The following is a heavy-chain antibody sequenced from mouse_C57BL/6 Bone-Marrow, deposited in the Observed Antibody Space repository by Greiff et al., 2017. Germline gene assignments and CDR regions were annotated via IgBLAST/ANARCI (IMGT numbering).Heavy chain of an antibody. CDR3: ARDADGSSFWYFDV. Sequence: EVKLMESGGGLVQSGRSLRLSCATSGFTFSDFYMEWVRHAPGKGLEWIAASRNKANDYTTEYSASVKGRFIVSRDTSQSILYLQMNALRAEDTAIYYCARDADGSSFWYFDVWGTGTTVTVSS. CDR2: SRNKANDYTT. CDR1: GFTFSDFY. J-gene: IGHJ1*03. D-gene: IGHD1-1*01. V-gene: IGHV7-1*01.